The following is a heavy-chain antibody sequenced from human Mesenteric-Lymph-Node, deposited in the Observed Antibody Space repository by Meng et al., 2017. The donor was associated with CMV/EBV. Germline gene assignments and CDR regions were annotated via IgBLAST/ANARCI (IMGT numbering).Heavy chain of an antibody. CDR3: AKDPTGSLGLFDL. Sequence: GESLKISCAASGFTFSNYGIHWVRQAPGKGLEWVAVISYDGGNENYADSVKGRFTISRDNSKSTLYLQMNSLRADDTAIYYCAKDPTGSLGLFDLWGQGTLVTVSS. J-gene: IGHJ4*02. CDR1: GFTFSNYG. V-gene: IGHV3-30*18. CDR2: ISYDGGNE. D-gene: IGHD1-26*01.